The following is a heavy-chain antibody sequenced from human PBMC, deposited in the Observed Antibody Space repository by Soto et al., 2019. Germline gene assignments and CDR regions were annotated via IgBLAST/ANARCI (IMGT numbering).Heavy chain of an antibody. CDR1: GFNFSKHA. CDR3: ARDFRAGGLIVHDY. CDR2: ISGSGGGA. D-gene: IGHD6-13*01. V-gene: IGHV3-23*01. J-gene: IGHJ4*02. Sequence: EVQLLESGGDLVQPGGSLRLSCAASGFNFSKHAMGWVRQAPGKGLEWVLGISGSGGGAKYADAVMGRFTISRDYSRNTLYLQMSSLRVEDTAVYYCARDFRAGGLIVHDYWGQGTLVTVSS.